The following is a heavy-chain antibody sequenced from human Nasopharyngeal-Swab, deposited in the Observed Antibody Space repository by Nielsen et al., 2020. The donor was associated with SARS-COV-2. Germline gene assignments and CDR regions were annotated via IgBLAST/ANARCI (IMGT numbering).Heavy chain of an antibody. CDR2: IFYTGIT. CDR3: ARHDQWLIRLKN. J-gene: IGHJ4*02. V-gene: IGHV4-39*01. D-gene: IGHD6-19*01. Sequence: SETLSLTCTVSGGSISDASYNWGWIRQPPGRGPEWIAAIFYTGITYYSSSLRSRATISIDTSKNQFSLNLISVTAADTAVYYCARHDQWLIRLKNWSQGALVTASS. CDR1: GGSISDASYN.